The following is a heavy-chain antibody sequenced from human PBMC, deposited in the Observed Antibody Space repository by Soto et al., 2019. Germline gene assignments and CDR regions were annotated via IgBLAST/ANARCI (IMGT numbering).Heavy chain of an antibody. CDR1: RAAVTGLY. D-gene: IGHD6-19*01. V-gene: IGHV4-59*02. J-gene: IGHJ4*02. CDR3: ARAPGLAVANIDY. CDR2: IFHSGSS. Sequence: SETLSLTCTVSRAAVTGLYWSWIRQPPGKGLEWIGYIFHSGSSNYNPSLKSRVTISDDTSKSQISLRLTYVTAADTAVYYCARAPGLAVANIDYWGQGTLVTVSS.